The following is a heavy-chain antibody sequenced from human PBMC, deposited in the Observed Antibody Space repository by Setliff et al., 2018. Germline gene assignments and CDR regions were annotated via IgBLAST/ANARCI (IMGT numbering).Heavy chain of an antibody. CDR3: AREGGYYDSRLDAFDI. CDR1: GYSFSNFW. J-gene: IGHJ3*02. CDR2: IYPGDSHT. D-gene: IGHD3-22*01. V-gene: IGHV5-51*01. Sequence: HGESLKISCKGSGYSFSNFWIGWVRQMPGKGLEWMGIIYPGDSHTRYSPAFQGQVTISADKSISTAYLQWSSLKASDTAMYYCAREGGYYDSRLDAFDIWGQGTMVTVSS.